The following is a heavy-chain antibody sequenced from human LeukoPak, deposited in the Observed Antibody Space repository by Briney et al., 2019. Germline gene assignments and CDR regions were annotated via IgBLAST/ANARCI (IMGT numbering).Heavy chain of an antibody. CDR3: ARGNDVGARHYYYGMDV. CDR2: IIPIFGTA. CDR1: GGTFSSYA. J-gene: IGHJ6*02. Sequence: SVKVSCKASGGTFSSYAISWVRQAPGPGLEWMGGIIPIFGTANYAQKFQGRVTITADESTSTAYMELSSLRSEDTAVYYCARGNDVGARHYYYGMDVWGQGTTVTVSS. V-gene: IGHV1-69*13. D-gene: IGHD1-26*01.